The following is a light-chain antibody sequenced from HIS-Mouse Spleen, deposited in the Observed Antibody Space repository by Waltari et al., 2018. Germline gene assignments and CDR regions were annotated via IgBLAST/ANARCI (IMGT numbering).Light chain of an antibody. CDR2: EVS. CDR3: SSYTSSSTV. V-gene: IGLV2-18*02. CDR1: SSDVGSYNR. Sequence: QSALTQPRSVSGSPGQSVTISCPGTSSDVGSYNRVSWYQPPPGTAPKLMIYEVSNRPSGVPDRFAGSKSGNTASLTISGLQAEDEADYYCSSYTSSSTVFGTGTKVTVL. J-gene: IGLJ1*01.